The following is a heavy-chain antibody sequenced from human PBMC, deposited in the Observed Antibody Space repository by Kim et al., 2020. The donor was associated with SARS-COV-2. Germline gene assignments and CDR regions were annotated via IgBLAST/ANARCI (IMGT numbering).Heavy chain of an antibody. CDR1: GGSISSSSYY. CDR3: ARVDTNPAAGTGEYFQH. D-gene: IGHD6-13*01. CDR2: IYYIGST. V-gene: IGHV4-39*01. J-gene: IGHJ1*01. Sequence: SETLSLTCTVSGGSISSSSYYWGWIRQPPGKGLEWIGSIYYIGSTYYNPSLKSRVTISVDTSKNQFSLKLSSVTAADTAVYYCARVDTNPAAGTGEYFQHWGQGTLVTVSS.